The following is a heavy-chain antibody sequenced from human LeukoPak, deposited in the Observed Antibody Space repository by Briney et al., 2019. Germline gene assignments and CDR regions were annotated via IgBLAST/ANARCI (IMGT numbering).Heavy chain of an antibody. Sequence: GASVKVSCKASGFTFTSSAVQWVRQARGQRLERIGWIVVGSGNPNYAQKFQERVTITRDMSTSTAYMELSSLRSEDTAVYYCAVSTVTNAPMPRNWYFDLWGRGTLVTVSS. D-gene: IGHD4-17*01. CDR1: GFTFTSSA. CDR2: IVVGSGNP. V-gene: IGHV1-58*01. CDR3: AVSTVTNAPMPRNWYFDL. J-gene: IGHJ2*01.